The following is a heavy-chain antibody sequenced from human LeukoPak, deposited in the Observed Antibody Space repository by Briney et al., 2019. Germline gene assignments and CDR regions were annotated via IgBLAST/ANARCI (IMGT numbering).Heavy chain of an antibody. J-gene: IGHJ4*02. Sequence: PSETLSLTCTVSGGSISSSSYYWGWIRQPPGKGLEWIGSIYYSGSTYYNPSLKSRVTISVDTSKNQFSLKLSSVTAADTAVYYCARDRRGVWCGDCYVWGQGTLVTVSS. V-gene: IGHV4-39*07. CDR2: IYYSGST. CDR3: ARDRRGVWCGDCYV. D-gene: IGHD2-21*02. CDR1: GGSISSSSYY.